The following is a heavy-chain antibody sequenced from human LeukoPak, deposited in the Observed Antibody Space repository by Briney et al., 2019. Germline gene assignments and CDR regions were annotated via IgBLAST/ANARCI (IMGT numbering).Heavy chain of an antibody. J-gene: IGHJ6*02. D-gene: IGHD2-15*01. V-gene: IGHV4-4*07. Sequence: SETLSLTCTVSGGSISSYYWSWIRQPAGKGLEWIGRIYTSGSTNYNPSLKSRVTMSVDTSKNQFSLKLSSVTAADTAVYYCASWDIVVVVAASRDCYYGMDVWGQGTTVTVSS. CDR3: ASWDIVVVVAASRDCYYGMDV. CDR2: IYTSGST. CDR1: GGSISSYY.